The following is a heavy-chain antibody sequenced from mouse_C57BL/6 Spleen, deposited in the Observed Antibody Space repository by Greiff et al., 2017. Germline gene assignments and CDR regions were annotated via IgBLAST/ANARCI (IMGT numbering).Heavy chain of an antibody. J-gene: IGHJ2*01. D-gene: IGHD1-1*01. Sequence: QVQVQQPGAELVKPGASVKLSCKASGYTFTSYWMHWVKQRPGQGLEWIGMIHPNSGSTNYNEKFKSKATLTVDKSSSTAYMQLSSLTSEDSAVYYCARKGSYYGSSFSFDYWGQGTTLTVSS. CDR1: GYTFTSYW. CDR3: ARKGSYYGSSFSFDY. V-gene: IGHV1-64*01. CDR2: IHPNSGST.